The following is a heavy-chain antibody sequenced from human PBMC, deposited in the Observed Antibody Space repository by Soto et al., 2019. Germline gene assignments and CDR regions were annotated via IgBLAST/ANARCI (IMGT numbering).Heavy chain of an antibody. CDR3: ATLWGQD. CDR1: GGSISSSSYY. D-gene: IGHD3-10*01. V-gene: IGHV4-39*01. Sequence: QLQLQESGPGLVKPSETLSLTCTVSGGSISSSSYYWGWIRQPPGKGLEWIGRIYYSGSTYYNPSLKSRVTTSVDASKNQFSLKLGSVTAADTAVYYCATLWGQDWGQGTLVTVSS. CDR2: IYYSGST. J-gene: IGHJ4*02.